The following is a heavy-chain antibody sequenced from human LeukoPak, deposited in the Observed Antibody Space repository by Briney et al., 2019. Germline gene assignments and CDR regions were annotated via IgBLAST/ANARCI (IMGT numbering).Heavy chain of an antibody. CDR1: GFTFSSYA. CDR3: AREAHLGAFDI. V-gene: IGHV3-30*04. CDR2: ISYDGRNK. J-gene: IGHJ3*02. D-gene: IGHD3-16*01. Sequence: GGSLRLSCAASGFTFSSYAMHWVRQAPGKGLEWVAVISYDGRNKYYADSVKGRFTISRDNSKNTLYLQMNSLRAEDTAVYYCAREAHLGAFDIWGQGTMVTVSS.